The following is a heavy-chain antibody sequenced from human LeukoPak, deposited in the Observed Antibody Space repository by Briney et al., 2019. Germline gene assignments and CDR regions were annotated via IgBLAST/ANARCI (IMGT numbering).Heavy chain of an antibody. CDR1: GGSISGYH. Sequence: ETLSLTCSVSGGSISGYHWSWVRQAPGKGLEWVSAISGSGGSTYYADSVKGRFTISRDNSKNTLYLQMNSLRAEDTAVYYCAAGYDFWSGYYWVYWGQGTLVTVSS. V-gene: IGHV3-23*01. CDR3: AAGYDFWSGYYWVY. CDR2: ISGSGGST. J-gene: IGHJ4*02. D-gene: IGHD3-3*01.